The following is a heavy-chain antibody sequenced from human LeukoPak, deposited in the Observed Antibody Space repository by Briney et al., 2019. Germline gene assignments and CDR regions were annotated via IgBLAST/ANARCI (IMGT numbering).Heavy chain of an antibody. CDR2: IIPIFGIA. D-gene: IGHD3-10*01. CDR3: ARDSGYGSGSYYSSGFDP. CDR1: GGTFSSYA. Sequence: SVKVSCKASGGTFSSYAISWVRQAPGQGLEGMGRIIPIFGIANYAQKFQGRVTITADKSTSTAYMELSSLRSEDTAVYYCARDSGYGSGSYYSSGFDPWGQGTLVTVSS. J-gene: IGHJ5*02. V-gene: IGHV1-69*04.